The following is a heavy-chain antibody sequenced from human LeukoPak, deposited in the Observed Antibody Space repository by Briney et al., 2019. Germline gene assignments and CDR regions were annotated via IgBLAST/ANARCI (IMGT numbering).Heavy chain of an antibody. D-gene: IGHD2-21*02. CDR3: ARDEGDDG. J-gene: IGHJ4*02. CDR2: ISGSGGNT. CDR1: GFSFSSSA. Sequence: PGGSLRLSCAASGFSFSSSAMSWVRQAPGKGLEWVSAISGSGGNTYYADSVKGRFTISRDNSKNTLYLQMNSLRAEDTAVYYCARDEGDDGWGQGTLVTVSS. V-gene: IGHV3-23*01.